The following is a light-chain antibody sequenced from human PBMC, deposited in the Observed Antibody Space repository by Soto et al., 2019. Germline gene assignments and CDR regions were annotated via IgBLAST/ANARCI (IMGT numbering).Light chain of an antibody. CDR1: QYVTNNY. J-gene: IGKJ3*01. CDR3: HQYGSSPAFLS. Sequence: EIVLTQSPGSLSLSPGERATLSCRASQYVTNNYLAWYHQKPGQAPRLLIYGASSRATGIPDRFSGSGSGTDFTLPITRLEPEDFPVYSCHQYGSSPAFLSFGTGTTVDLQ. V-gene: IGKV3-20*01. CDR2: GAS.